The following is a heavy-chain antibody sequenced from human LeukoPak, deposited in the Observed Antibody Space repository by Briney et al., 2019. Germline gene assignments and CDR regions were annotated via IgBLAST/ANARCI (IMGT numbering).Heavy chain of an antibody. J-gene: IGHJ4*02. Sequence: SETLSLTCTVSGGSISSSSYYWGWIRQPPGKGLEWIGSIYYSGSTFYNPSLKSRVTISVDTSKNKFSMKLTSVTAADTAVYFCARQDYDFWSGYYDYWGQGTLVTVSS. CDR2: IYYSGST. V-gene: IGHV4-39*01. CDR3: ARQDYDFWSGYYDY. D-gene: IGHD3-3*01. CDR1: GGSISSSSYY.